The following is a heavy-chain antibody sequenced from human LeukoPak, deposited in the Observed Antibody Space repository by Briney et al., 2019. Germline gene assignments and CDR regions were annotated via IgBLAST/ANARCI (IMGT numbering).Heavy chain of an antibody. Sequence: PSETLSLTCTVSGGSISSGDYYWSWIRQPPGKGLEWIGYIYYSGSTYYNPSLKSRVTISVDTSKNQFSLKLSSVTAADTAVYYCARVATISHFDYWGQGTLVTVSS. J-gene: IGHJ4*02. V-gene: IGHV4-30-4*01. CDR1: GGSISSGDYY. CDR2: IYYSGST. CDR3: ARVATISHFDY. D-gene: IGHD5-12*01.